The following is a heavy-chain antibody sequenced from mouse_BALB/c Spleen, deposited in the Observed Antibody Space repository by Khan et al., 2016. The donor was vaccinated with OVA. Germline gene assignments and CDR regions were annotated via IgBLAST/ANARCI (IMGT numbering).Heavy chain of an antibody. CDR1: GCTFTSYT. D-gene: IGHD2-14*01. CDR3: VSDGAFHRYDSWLAN. J-gene: IGHJ3*01. V-gene: IGHV1-4*01. CDR2: INPSNGYT. Sequence: QVQLQQSGAELARPGASVKMSCKASGCTFTSYTIHWIKKRPGQGLEWIGYINPSNGYTNYNQKFKDKATLTTDKSSTTAYLQLSSLTSDDSAVSNYVSDGAFHRYDSWLANWGQGTLVTVSA.